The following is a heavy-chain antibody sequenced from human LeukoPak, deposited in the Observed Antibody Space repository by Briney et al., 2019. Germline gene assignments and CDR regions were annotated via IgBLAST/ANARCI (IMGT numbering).Heavy chain of an antibody. CDR1: GGSFSGYY. V-gene: IGHV4-34*01. D-gene: IGHD6-13*01. J-gene: IGHJ6*03. CDR2: INHSGST. CDR3: AGIAKKGIAAAGTAGYYYYYYMDV. Sequence: SETLSLTCAVYGGSFSGYYWSWIRQPPGKGLEWIGEINHSGSTNYNPSLKSRVTISVDTSINQFPLKLSSVTAADTAVYYCAGIAKKGIAAAGTAGYYYYYYMDVWGKGTTVTISS.